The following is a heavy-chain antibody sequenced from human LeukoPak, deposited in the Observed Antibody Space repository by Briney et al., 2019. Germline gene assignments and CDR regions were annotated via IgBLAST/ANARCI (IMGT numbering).Heavy chain of an antibody. J-gene: IGHJ4*02. Sequence: ASVKVSCKASGYNFTSYGISWVRQAPGQGLEWMGWISAYNGNTNYAQKLQGRVTMTTDTSTSTAYMELRSLRSDDTAVYYCARDKRSYSSGWAFDYWGQGTLVTVSS. CDR1: GYNFTSYG. CDR3: ARDKRSYSSGWAFDY. CDR2: ISAYNGNT. D-gene: IGHD6-19*01. V-gene: IGHV1-18*01.